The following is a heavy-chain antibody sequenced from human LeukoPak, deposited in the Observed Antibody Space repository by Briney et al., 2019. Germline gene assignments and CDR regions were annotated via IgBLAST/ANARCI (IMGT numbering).Heavy chain of an antibody. V-gene: IGHV3-7*01. CDR2: INQDGSVK. Sequence: GGSLRLSCVASGFTFSNYWMTWVRQAPGKGLEWVANINQDGSVKNYVDSVKDRFSISRDDAKNSLYLQMNSLRAEDTAVYYCAASTGWFGDDWGQGTLVTVSS. J-gene: IGHJ4*02. CDR3: AASTGWFGDD. D-gene: IGHD6-19*01. CDR1: GFTFSNYW.